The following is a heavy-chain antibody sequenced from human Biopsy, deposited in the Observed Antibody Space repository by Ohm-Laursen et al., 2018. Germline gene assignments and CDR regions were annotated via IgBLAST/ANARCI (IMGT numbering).Heavy chain of an antibody. CDR3: ALQSVAQMKNFDY. Sequence: SVKVSCKASGFSFTGYYIHWVRQAPGQGLEWMGWISPKSGGTNYAQKFQGNITMTKNTSMSTAYMEMSRPRSDDTAVYYCALQSVAQMKNFDYWGQGTLVTVSS. CDR2: ISPKSGGT. J-gene: IGHJ4*02. CDR1: GFSFTGYY. D-gene: IGHD6-19*01. V-gene: IGHV1-2*02.